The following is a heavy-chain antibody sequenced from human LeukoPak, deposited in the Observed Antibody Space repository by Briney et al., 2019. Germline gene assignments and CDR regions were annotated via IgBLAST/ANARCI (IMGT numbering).Heavy chain of an antibody. D-gene: IGHD6-6*01. CDR1: GGTFSSYA. CDR2: IIPIFGTA. V-gene: IGHV1-69*05. Sequence: ASVKVSCKASGGTFSSYAISWVRQAPGQGLEWMGGIIPIFGTASYAQKFQGRVTMTRDTSTSTVYMELSSLRSEDTAVYYCATLGGEQLAFFDYWGQGTLVTVSS. J-gene: IGHJ4*02. CDR3: ATLGGEQLAFFDY.